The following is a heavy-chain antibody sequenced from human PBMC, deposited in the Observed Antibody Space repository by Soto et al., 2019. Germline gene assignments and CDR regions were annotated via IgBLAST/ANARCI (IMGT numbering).Heavy chain of an antibody. Sequence: QVQLKESGPGLVKPSETLSLTCNVSGGPIKTGDYYWNWIRQPPGKGLEWSGYVFYSGATNYSPSLKSRAAISMDTSKNQFSLSLTSVTAADTVVYYCARAGFSYGHLLFWGQGIRVTVST. J-gene: IGHJ4*02. D-gene: IGHD3-10*01. CDR3: ARAGFSYGHLLF. CDR2: VFYSGAT. CDR1: GGPIKTGDYY. V-gene: IGHV4-30-4*01.